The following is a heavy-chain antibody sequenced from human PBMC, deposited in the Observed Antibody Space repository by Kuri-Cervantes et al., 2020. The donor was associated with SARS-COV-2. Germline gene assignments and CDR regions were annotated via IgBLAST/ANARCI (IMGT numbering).Heavy chain of an antibody. V-gene: IGHV3-15*01. J-gene: IGHJ3*02. CDR1: GFTFSSYA. Sequence: GESLKISCAASGFTFSSYAMSWVRQAPGKGLEWVGRIKSKSDDGTTDYAAPVKGRFTLSRDDLENTVYLQMNSLKPEDTAVYYCTTGGTTTSFAFDIWGQGTMVTVSS. D-gene: IGHD1-1*01. CDR3: TTGGTTTSFAFDI. CDR2: IKSKSDDGTT.